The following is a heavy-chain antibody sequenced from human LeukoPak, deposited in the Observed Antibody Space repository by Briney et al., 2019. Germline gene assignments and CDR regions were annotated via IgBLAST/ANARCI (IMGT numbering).Heavy chain of an antibody. CDR2: ISGYEGET. V-gene: IGHV1-18*01. Sequence: GASVKVSCKASGYKYDRFDINWVRQAPGQGLEWVGWISGYEGETNYAEKFQGRVTMTTDTSTTTVSMELRSLTPDDTAVYFCARTPTISTRLWEGYHWLDPWGQGTLVTVSS. J-gene: IGHJ5*02. CDR3: ARTPTISTRLWEGYHWLDP. CDR1: GYKYDRFD. D-gene: IGHD1-26*01.